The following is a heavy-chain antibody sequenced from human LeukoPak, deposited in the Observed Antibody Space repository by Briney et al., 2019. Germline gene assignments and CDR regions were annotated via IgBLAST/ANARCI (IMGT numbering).Heavy chain of an antibody. J-gene: IGHJ4*02. CDR2: ISSSSSYI. D-gene: IGHD4-4*01. CDR3: ARGTLYSNYPFDY. Sequence: GGSLRLSCAASGFTFSSYSMNWVRQAPGKGLEWVSSISSSSSYIYYADSVKGRFTISRDNAKNSLYLQMNSLRAEGTAVYYCARGTLYSNYPFDYWGQGTLVTVSS. CDR1: GFTFSSYS. V-gene: IGHV3-21*01.